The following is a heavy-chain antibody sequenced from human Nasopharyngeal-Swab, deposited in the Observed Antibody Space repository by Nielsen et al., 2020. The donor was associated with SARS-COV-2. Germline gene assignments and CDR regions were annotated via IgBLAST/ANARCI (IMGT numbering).Heavy chain of an antibody. V-gene: IGHV3-23*01. D-gene: IGHD5-18*01. Sequence: GESLKISCAVSGLTVSSTYMSWVRQAPGKGLEWVSAISGSGGSTYYADSVEGRFIISRDNSKNTVYLQIKSLGVEDAAVYYCATWMTAHFDYWGQGTLVT. CDR1: GLTVSSTY. CDR2: ISGSGGST. J-gene: IGHJ4*02. CDR3: ATWMTAHFDY.